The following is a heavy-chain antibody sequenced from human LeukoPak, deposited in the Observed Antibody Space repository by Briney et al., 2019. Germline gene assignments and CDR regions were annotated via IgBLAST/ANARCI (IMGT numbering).Heavy chain of an antibody. J-gene: IGHJ4*02. CDR2: IYETGHT. V-gene: IGHV4-59*08. CDR3: ARHFLRGGFDS. D-gene: IGHD5-12*01. Sequence: SETLSLTCTVSGGSINNYYWSLIRRPPGKGLEWIAYIYETGHTGYNPSLKTRVTISLDTSKNQFPLKLNSVTAADTAVYYCARHFLRGGFDSWGQGTLVAVSS. CDR1: GGSINNYY.